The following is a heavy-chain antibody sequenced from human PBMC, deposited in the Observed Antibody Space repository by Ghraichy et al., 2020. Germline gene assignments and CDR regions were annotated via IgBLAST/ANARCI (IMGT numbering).Heavy chain of an antibody. D-gene: IGHD6-13*01. Sequence: GGSLRLSCEGSGFSFSDYSMIWVRLTPRKALEWVSYITGSSITIFYTDSVKGRFTISRDNAKNSLYLQMNSLSAEDTAVYYCARLPLPRRAAVGDWYFDLCGRGTLVTVSS. CDR1: GFSFSDYS. CDR2: ITGSSITI. J-gene: IGHJ2*01. V-gene: IGHV3-48*01. CDR3: ARLPLPRRAAVGDWYFDL.